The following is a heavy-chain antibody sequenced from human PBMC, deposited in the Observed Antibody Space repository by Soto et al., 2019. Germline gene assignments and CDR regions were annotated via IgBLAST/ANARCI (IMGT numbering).Heavy chain of an antibody. D-gene: IGHD3-22*01. V-gene: IGHV3-23*01. CDR2: ISHRSGTT. Sequence: GGSLRLSCAASGFTFSIYAMSWVRQAPGKGLEWVSTISHRSGTTYYADSVKGRFTVSRDNSKNTLYLQMNSLRAEDTAVYYCATRILEIIPYFDHWDQGRLVTVSS. J-gene: IGHJ4*01. CDR1: GFTFSIYA. CDR3: ATRILEIIPYFDH.